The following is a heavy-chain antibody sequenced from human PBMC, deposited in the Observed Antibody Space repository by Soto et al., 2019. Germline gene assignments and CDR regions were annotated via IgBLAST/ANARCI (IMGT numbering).Heavy chain of an antibody. Sequence: SQTLSLTCAISGDSVSSNTASWNWIRHSPSRGLEWLGRTYFRSKWYNDYAVSVKSRIIINPDTSNNQFSLQLNSVTPEDTAVYFCANLAKIGHKTGYAFDSWDQG. CDR3: ANLAKIGHKTGYAFDS. CDR2: TYFRSKWYN. J-gene: IGHJ4*02. D-gene: IGHD5-12*01. V-gene: IGHV6-1*01. CDR1: GDSVSSNTAS.